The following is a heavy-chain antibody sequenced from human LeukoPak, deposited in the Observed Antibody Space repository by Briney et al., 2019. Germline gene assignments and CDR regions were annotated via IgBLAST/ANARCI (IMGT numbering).Heavy chain of an antibody. CDR3: AKGGIVGATSAEYFQH. CDR2: INGGGSPI. D-gene: IGHD1-26*01. J-gene: IGHJ1*01. CDR1: GFTFSS. Sequence: SGGSLRLSCAASGFTFSSMNWVRQAPGKGLEWVAYINGGGSPIYYADSVRGRFTISRDNAKSSLYLQMNSLRAEDTAVYYCAKGGIVGATSAEYFQHWGQGTLVTVSS. V-gene: IGHV3-48*01.